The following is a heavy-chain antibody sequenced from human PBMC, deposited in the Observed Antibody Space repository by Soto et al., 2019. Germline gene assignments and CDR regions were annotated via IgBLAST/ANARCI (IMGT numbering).Heavy chain of an antibody. CDR3: AREVQVHTPAFVY. CDR1: GGTFNTYA. V-gene: IGHV1-69*19. D-gene: IGHD3-10*01. CDR2: ISPMFGAA. Sequence: QVQLVQSGAEMKKPGSSVKVSCQSSGGTFNTYAMNWVRQAPGQGPEWMGDISPMFGAANYAPKFQGRVTLAAVGSTGTSYMQLSSLTSEDTALYFCAREVQVHTPAFVYWGQGTLVTVSS. J-gene: IGHJ4*02.